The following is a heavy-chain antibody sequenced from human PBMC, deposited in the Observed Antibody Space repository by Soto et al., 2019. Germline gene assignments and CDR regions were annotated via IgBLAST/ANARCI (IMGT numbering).Heavy chain of an antibody. V-gene: IGHV3-30-3*01. Sequence: QVQLVESGGGVVQPGRSLRLSCAASGFAFSSYAMHWVRQAPGKGLEWVAVISYDGSNKYYADSVKGRFTISRDNSKNTLYLQMTSLRAEDMAVYYCGRDLSGSGDWGQGTLVTVSS. CDR3: GRDLSGSGD. D-gene: IGHD3-10*01. J-gene: IGHJ4*02. CDR2: ISYDGSNK. CDR1: GFAFSSYA.